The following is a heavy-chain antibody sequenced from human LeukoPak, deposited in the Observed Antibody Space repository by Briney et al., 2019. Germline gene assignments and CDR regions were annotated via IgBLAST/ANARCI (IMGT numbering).Heavy chain of an antibody. CDR3: ARDERYDSSGYPFDY. Sequence: ASVKVSCKASGYTFGAYYMYWVRQAPGQGLEWMGWINPNSGDTNYAQKFQGRVTMTRDTSISTAYMELSRLRSDDTAVYYCARDERYDSSGYPFDYWGQGTLVTVSS. CDR2: INPNSGDT. D-gene: IGHD3-22*01. CDR1: GYTFGAYY. J-gene: IGHJ4*02. V-gene: IGHV1-2*02.